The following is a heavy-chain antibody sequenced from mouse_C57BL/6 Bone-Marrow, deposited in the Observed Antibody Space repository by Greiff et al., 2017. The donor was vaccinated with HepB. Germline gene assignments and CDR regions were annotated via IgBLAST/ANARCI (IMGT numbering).Heavy chain of an antibody. D-gene: IGHD2-3*01. CDR1: GYTFTSYW. J-gene: IGHJ3*01. Sequence: QVQLQQPGAELVKPGASVKLSCKASGYTFTSYWMQWVKQRPGQGLEWIGEIDPSDSYTNYNQKFKGKATLTVDTSSSTAYMQLSSLTSEDSAVYYCARFWLLRFGWFGDWGQGTLVTVSA. CDR2: IDPSDSYT. V-gene: IGHV1-50*01. CDR3: ARFWLLRFGWFGD.